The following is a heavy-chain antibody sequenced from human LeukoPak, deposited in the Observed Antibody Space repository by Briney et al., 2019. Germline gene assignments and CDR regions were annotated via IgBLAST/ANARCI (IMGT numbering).Heavy chain of an antibody. D-gene: IGHD4-17*01. CDR1: GFTFSSYS. CDR3: ATAYGDYAPDY. CDR2: ISSSSSYI. V-gene: IGHV3-21*01. Sequence: GGSLRLSCAASGFTFSSYSMNWVRQAPGKGLEWVSSISSSSSYIYYADSVKGRFTISRDDAKNSLYLQMNSLRAEDTAVYYCATAYGDYAPDYWGQGTLVTVSS. J-gene: IGHJ4*02.